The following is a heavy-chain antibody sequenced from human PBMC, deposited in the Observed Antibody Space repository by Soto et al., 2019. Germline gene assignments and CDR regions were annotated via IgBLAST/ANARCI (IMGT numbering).Heavy chain of an antibody. J-gene: IGHJ3*02. Sequence: APGFTFNDAWMTWVRQAPGKGLEWVGRIKTKTDGGTTDYAAPVKGRFTISRDDSKNTVYLQMNSLKIEDTGVYYCTTERCTGTNCYVKNAFDSWGQGTMVTVSS. V-gene: IGHV3-15*01. D-gene: IGHD2-2*01. CDR2: IKTKTDGGTT. CDR3: TTERCTGTNCYVKNAFDS. CDR1: GFTFNDAW.